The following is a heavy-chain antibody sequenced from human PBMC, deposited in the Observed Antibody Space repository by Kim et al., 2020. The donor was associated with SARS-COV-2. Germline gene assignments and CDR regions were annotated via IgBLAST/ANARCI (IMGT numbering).Heavy chain of an antibody. CDR1: GYTFTGYY. J-gene: IGHJ4*02. Sequence: ASVKVSCKASGYTFTGYYMHWVRQAPGQGLEWMGWINPNSGGTNYAQKFQGWVTMTRDTSISTAYMELSRLRSDDTAVYYCARVGRASWYFFDYWGQGTLVTVSS. CDR3: ARVGRASWYFFDY. V-gene: IGHV1-2*04. CDR2: INPNSGGT. D-gene: IGHD6-13*01.